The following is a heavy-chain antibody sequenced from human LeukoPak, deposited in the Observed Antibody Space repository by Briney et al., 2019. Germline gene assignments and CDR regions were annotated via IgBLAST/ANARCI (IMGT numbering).Heavy chain of an antibody. Sequence: GESLKLSCKGSGYLFTSYWIGWVREMPGKGLGWVGIIYPGDSDTRYSPSFQGQVTISADKSISTAYLQWSSLKASDTAMYYCARDCGGDCYNSDAFDIWGQGTMVTVSS. CDR3: ARDCGGDCYNSDAFDI. CDR2: IYPGDSDT. CDR1: GYLFTSYW. J-gene: IGHJ3*02. V-gene: IGHV5-51*01. D-gene: IGHD2-21*02.